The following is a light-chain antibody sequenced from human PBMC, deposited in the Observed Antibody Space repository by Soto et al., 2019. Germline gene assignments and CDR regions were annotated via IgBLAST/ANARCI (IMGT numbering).Light chain of an antibody. CDR3: SSYTCRSTLVA. V-gene: IGLV2-14*03. CDR1: NSDVGGYNH. Sequence: QSALTQPASVSGSPGQSITISCTGTNSDVGGYNHVSWYRQYPGNAPKLIIYDVTTRPSGVSDRFSGSKSGNTASLTISRLQTEDEADYYGSSYTCRSTLVAFGGGTKLTVL. CDR2: DVT. J-gene: IGLJ2*01.